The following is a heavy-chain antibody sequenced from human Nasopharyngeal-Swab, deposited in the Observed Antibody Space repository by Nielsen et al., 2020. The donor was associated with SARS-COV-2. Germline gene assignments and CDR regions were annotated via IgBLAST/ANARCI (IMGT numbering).Heavy chain of an antibody. V-gene: IGHV3-23*01. Sequence: GESLKISCAASGFTFSSCAMSWVRQAPGKGLEWVAVMSGGGGNTFYADSVKGRFTISRDNSKNTLYLQMNSLRAEDTAVYYCAREGNYYDSSGYYSKYYYYYMDVWGKGTTVTVSS. CDR3: AREGNYYDSSGYYSKYYYYYMDV. CDR1: GFTFSSCA. CDR2: MSGGGGNT. D-gene: IGHD3-22*01. J-gene: IGHJ6*03.